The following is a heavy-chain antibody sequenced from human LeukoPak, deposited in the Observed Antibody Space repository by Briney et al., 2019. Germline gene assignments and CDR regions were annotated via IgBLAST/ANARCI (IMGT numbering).Heavy chain of an antibody. CDR3: ARDTHLRSGYYHDDYYYGMDV. Sequence: GASVKVSCKASGGTFSSYAISWVRQAPGQGLEWMGGIIPIFGTANYAQKFQGRVTITADESTSTAYMELSSLRSEDTAVYYCARDTHLRSGYYHDDYYYGMDVWGQGTTVTVSS. CDR2: IIPIFGTA. D-gene: IGHD3-3*01. J-gene: IGHJ6*02. V-gene: IGHV1-69*13. CDR1: GGTFSSYA.